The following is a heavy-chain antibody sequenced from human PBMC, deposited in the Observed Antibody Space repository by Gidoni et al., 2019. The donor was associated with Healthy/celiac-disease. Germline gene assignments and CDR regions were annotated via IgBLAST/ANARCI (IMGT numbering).Heavy chain of an antibody. CDR3: ARESYYDSSGYYYGNAFDI. CDR2: IYSGGST. Sequence: EVQRVESGGGLIQPGGSLGLSCAASGFNVSSHYMSWVRQAPGKGLEWVSVIYSGGSTYYADSVKGRFTISRDNSKNTLYLQMNSLRAEDTAVYYCARESYYDSSGYYYGNAFDIWGQGTMVTVSS. V-gene: IGHV3-53*01. D-gene: IGHD3-22*01. J-gene: IGHJ3*02. CDR1: GFNVSSHY.